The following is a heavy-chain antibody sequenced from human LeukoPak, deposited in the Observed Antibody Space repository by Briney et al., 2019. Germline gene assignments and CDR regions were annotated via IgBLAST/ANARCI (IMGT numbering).Heavy chain of an antibody. J-gene: IGHJ4*02. CDR3: ARTYSSSWYGILPVDY. D-gene: IGHD6-13*01. V-gene: IGHV1-2*02. CDR2: INPHSGGT. Sequence: GASVKVSCKASGYTFTGYYIHWVRQAPGQGLEWMGWINPHSGGTNYAQKLQGRVTMTTDTSTSTAYMELRSLRSDDTAVYYCARTYSSSWYGILPVDYWGQGTLVTVSS. CDR1: GYTFTGYY.